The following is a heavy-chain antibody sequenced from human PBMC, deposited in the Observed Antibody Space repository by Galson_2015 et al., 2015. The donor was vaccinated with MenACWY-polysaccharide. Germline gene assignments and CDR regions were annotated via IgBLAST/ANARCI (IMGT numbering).Heavy chain of an antibody. CDR1: GFTFTSYA. D-gene: IGHD3-3*01. CDR3: AKDSTDFWSVAGRFDH. Sequence: SLRLSCAASGFTFTSYAMSWVCQAPGKGLEWVSAISSSGANTYYADSVKGRFTISRDNSKNTLYLQMNSLRAEDTAVYYCAKDSTDFWSVAGRFDHWGQGTLVAVSS. J-gene: IGHJ5*02. V-gene: IGHV3-23*01. CDR2: ISSSGANT.